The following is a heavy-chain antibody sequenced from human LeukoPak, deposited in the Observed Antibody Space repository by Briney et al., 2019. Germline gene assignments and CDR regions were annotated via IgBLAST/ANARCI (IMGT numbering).Heavy chain of an antibody. CDR2: ISAYNGNT. J-gene: IGHJ2*01. CDR1: GYTFTSYG. D-gene: IGHD6-13*01. V-gene: IGHV1-18*01. CDR3: ARDFLHSSSWCGPSIDL. Sequence: ASVKVSCKASGYTFTSYGISWVRQAPGQGLEWMGWISAYNGNTNYAQKLQGRVTMTTDTSTSTAYMELRSLRSDDTAVYYCARDFLHSSSWCGPSIDLWGRGTLVTVSS.